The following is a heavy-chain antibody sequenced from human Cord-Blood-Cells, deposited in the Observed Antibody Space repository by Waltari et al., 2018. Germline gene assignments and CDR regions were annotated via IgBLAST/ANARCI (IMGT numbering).Heavy chain of an antibody. CDR2: INHSGST. D-gene: IGHD2-21*02. V-gene: IGHV4-34*01. Sequence: QVQLQQWGAGLLKPSETLSLTCAVYGGSFSGYYWSWIRQPPGKGLEWIGEINHSGSTNSNPSLKSRVTISVDTSKNQFSLKLSSVTAADTAVYYCARRGVVVTAIDDYWGQGTLVTVSS. CDR1: GGSFSGYY. J-gene: IGHJ4*02. CDR3: ARRGVVVTAIDDY.